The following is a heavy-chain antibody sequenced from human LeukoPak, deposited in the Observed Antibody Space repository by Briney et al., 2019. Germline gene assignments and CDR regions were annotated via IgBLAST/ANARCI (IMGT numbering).Heavy chain of an antibody. D-gene: IGHD3-10*01. CDR2: ISGSGGST. Sequence: PGGSLRLSCAASGFTFSSYAMSWVRRAPGKGLEWVSAISGSGGSTYYADSVKGRFTISRDNSKNTLYLQMNSLRAEDTAVYYCAKGILYYYGSGSYYAHWGQGTLVIVSS. V-gene: IGHV3-23*01. CDR1: GFTFSSYA. J-gene: IGHJ4*02. CDR3: AKGILYYYGSGSYYAH.